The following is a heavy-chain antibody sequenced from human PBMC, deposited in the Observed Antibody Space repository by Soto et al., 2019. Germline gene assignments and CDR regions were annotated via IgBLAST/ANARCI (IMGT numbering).Heavy chain of an antibody. Sequence: GRSRRLSCAASGFTFSSYSMNWVRQAPGKGLEWVSSISSSSSYIYYADSVKGRFTIPSDNAKNPLYLQMNGLRAEDTAVYYCARDKGLWFGQGRYYYYYMDVWGKGTTVTVSS. CDR2: ISSSSSYI. D-gene: IGHD3-10*01. CDR1: GFTFSSYS. J-gene: IGHJ6*03. V-gene: IGHV3-21*01. CDR3: ARDKGLWFGQGRYYYYYMDV.